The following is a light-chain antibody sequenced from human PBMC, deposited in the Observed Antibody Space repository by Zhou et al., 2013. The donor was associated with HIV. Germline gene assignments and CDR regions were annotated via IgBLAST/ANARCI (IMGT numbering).Light chain of an antibody. CDR1: QSVARF. CDR3: QQYNNWPPT. Sequence: EIVLTQSPATLSLSPGERATLSCRASQSVARFLAWYQQKPGQAPRLLIYDTSNRATGIPARFSGSGSGTEFTLTISSLQSEDFALYYCQQYNNWPPTFGQGTKVEVK. J-gene: IGKJ1*01. V-gene: IGKV3-11*01. CDR2: DTS.